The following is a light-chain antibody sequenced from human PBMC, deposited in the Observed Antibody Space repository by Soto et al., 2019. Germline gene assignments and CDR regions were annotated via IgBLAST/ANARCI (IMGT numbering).Light chain of an antibody. V-gene: IGLV2-23*02. CDR1: SSDVGSYNL. CDR3: CSYAGSSTYV. CDR2: EVS. J-gene: IGLJ1*01. Sequence: QSALTQPASVSGSPGQSITISCTGTSSDVGSYNLVSWYQQHPGKAPKLMIYEVSKRPSGVSNRFSGSKSGNTASLTISGLQAEDADDYYCCSYAGSSTYVFGTGTKLTVL.